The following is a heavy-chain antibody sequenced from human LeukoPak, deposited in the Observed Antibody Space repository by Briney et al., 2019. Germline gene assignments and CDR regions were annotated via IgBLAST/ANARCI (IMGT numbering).Heavy chain of an antibody. J-gene: IGHJ6*04. CDR3: ARGPAAAGYYYYYYVMDV. D-gene: IGHD6-13*01. Sequence: ASVKVSCAASGGTFSSSAISWVRQAPGQGLEWMGRIIPIFGTANYAQKFQGRVTITADESTSKAYMELSRLRSEDTGVYYCARGPAAAGYYYYYYVMDVWGKGTTVTVSS. CDR2: IIPIFGTA. V-gene: IGHV1-69*01. CDR1: GGTFSSSA.